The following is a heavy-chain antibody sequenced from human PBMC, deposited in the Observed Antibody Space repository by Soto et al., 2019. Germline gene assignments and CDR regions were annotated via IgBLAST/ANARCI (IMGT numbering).Heavy chain of an antibody. CDR1: GFSFSNYW. D-gene: IGHD6-19*01. CDR3: ARGWATTAGTGDN. V-gene: IGHV3-7*01. CDR2: IKQDGSET. J-gene: IGHJ4*02. Sequence: ELQLVESGGGLVQPGGSLRLSCVVSGFSFSNYWMSWVRQAPGKGLEWVANIKQDGSETYYVDSVKGRFTISRDNAENSLYLQMTSLRCDDTAGYYCARGWATTAGTGDNWGQGTLGIVSS.